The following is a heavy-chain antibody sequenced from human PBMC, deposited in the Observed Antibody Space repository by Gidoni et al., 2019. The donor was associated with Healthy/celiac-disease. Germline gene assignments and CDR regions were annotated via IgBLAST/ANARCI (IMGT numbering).Heavy chain of an antibody. CDR2: ISWNSGSI. V-gene: IGHV3-9*01. D-gene: IGHD6-13*01. CDR3: AKDADIAAAATGGYFQH. Sequence: EVQLVESGGGLVQPGRSLRLSCAASGFTFDDYAMHWVRQAPGKGLEWVSGISWNSGSIGYADSVKGRFTISRDNAKNSLYLQMNSLRAEDTALYYCAKDADIAAAATGGYFQHWGQGTLVTVSS. J-gene: IGHJ1*01. CDR1: GFTFDDYA.